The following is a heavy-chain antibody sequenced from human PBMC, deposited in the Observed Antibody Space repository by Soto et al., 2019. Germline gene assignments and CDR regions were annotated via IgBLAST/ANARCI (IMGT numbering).Heavy chain of an antibody. D-gene: IGHD6-6*01. CDR3: ASNESSNISGMDV. V-gene: IGHV3-21*02. J-gene: IGHJ6*02. Sequence: EVQLVESGGGLVKPGGSLRLSCAASGFTFSSYSMNWVRQAPGKGLEWVSSISSSSFSINYADSVKGRFSISRDNAQNSLHLQMNILRAEDTAVYYCASNESSNISGMDVWGQGTTVTVSS. CDR1: GFTFSSYS. CDR2: ISSSSFSI.